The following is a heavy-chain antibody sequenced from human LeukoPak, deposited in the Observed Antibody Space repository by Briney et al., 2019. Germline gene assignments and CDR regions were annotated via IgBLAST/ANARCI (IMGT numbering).Heavy chain of an antibody. CDR3: ARERGKYSSSPLTY. CDR2: ISSNGGST. J-gene: IGHJ4*02. D-gene: IGHD6-13*01. CDR1: GYTFTSYY. V-gene: IGHV3-64*01. Sequence: GASVKVSCKASGYTFTSYYMHWVRQAPGKGLEYVSAISSNGGSTYYANSVKGRSTISRDNSKNTLYLQMGSLRAEDMAVYYCARERGKYSSSPLTYWGQGTLVTVSS.